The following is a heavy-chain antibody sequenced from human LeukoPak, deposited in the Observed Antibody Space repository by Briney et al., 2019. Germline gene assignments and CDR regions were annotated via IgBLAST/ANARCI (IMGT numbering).Heavy chain of an antibody. CDR3: AHRLKHYYGSGLFDY. D-gene: IGHD3-10*01. J-gene: IGHJ4*02. CDR2: IYWNDDK. Sequence: SGPTLVNPTQTLTLTCTFSGFSPSTSGVGVGWIRQPPGKALEWLALIYWNDDKRYSPSLKSRLTITKDTSKNQVVLTMTNMDPVDTATYYCAHRLKHYYGSGLFDYWGQGTLVTVSS. CDR1: GFSPSTSGVG. V-gene: IGHV2-5*01.